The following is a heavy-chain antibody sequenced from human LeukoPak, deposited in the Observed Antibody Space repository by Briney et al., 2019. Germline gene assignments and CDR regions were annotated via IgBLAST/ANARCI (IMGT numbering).Heavy chain of an antibody. J-gene: IGHJ4*02. CDR1: GYTFTSYG. CDR2: IWYDGSNK. V-gene: IGHV3-33*01. CDR3: AREEGRPFYFDY. Sequence: SCKASGYTFTSYGISWVRQAPGKGLEWVAVIWYDGSNKYYADSVKGRFTISRDNSKNTLYLQMNSLRAEDTAVYYCAREEGRPFYFDYWGQGTLVTVSS. D-gene: IGHD3-10*01.